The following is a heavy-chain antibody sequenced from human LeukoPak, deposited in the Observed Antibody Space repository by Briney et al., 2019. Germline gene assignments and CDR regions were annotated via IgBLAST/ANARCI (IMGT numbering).Heavy chain of an antibody. J-gene: IGHJ3*02. CDR2: IWYDGSNK. CDR3: AKDMQYQLLLGAFDI. CDR1: GFTFSSYG. D-gene: IGHD2-2*01. Sequence: PGGSLRLSCAASGFTFSSYGMHWVRQAPGKGLEWVAVIWYDGSNKYYADSVKGRFTISRDNSKNTLYLQMNSLRAEDTALYYCAKDMQYQLLLGAFDIWGQGTMVTVSS. V-gene: IGHV3-30*02.